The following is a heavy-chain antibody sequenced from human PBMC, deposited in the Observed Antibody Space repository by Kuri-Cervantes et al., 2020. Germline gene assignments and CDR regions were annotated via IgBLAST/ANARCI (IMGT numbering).Heavy chain of an antibody. J-gene: IGHJ4*02. Sequence: GSLRLSCTVSGGSISSYYWSWIRQPPGKGLEWIGSIYYSGGTYYNPSLKSRVPIAIDTSKNQFSLKLCSVTAADTAVYYCARDRSGVDYWGQGTLVTVSS. CDR2: IYYSGGT. CDR1: GGSISSYY. D-gene: IGHD6-19*01. CDR3: ARDRSGVDY. V-gene: IGHV4-59*12.